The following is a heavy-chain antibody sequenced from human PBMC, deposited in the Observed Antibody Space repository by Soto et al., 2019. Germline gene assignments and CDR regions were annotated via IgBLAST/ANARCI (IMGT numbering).Heavy chain of an antibody. J-gene: IGHJ6*02. CDR1: GGTFSSYA. CDR2: IIPIFGTA. V-gene: IGHV1-69*01. D-gene: IGHD1-26*01. Sequence: QVQLVQSGAEVKKPGSSVKVSCKASGGTFSSYAISWVRQAPGQGLEWMGGIIPIFGTANYAQKFQGRVTITADESTSTAYMELSSLRSEDTAVYYCARHQWELPSFTGDYYYGMDVWGQGTTVTVSS. CDR3: ARHQWELPSFTGDYYYGMDV.